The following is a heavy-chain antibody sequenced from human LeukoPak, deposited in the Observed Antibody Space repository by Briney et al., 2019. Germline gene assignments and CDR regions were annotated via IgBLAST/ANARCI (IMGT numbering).Heavy chain of an antibody. J-gene: IGHJ6*02. Sequence: GGSLRLSCAASGFSFSSSWMTWVRQAPGKGLEWVANTRPDGSEGYHVDSVKGRFTISRDNAKNLLFLQMNSLRAEDSAVYYCVRGSRGMDAWGQGTTVIVSS. CDR2: TRPDGSEG. CDR1: GFSFSSSW. CDR3: VRGSRGMDA. D-gene: IGHD6-6*01. V-gene: IGHV3-7*01.